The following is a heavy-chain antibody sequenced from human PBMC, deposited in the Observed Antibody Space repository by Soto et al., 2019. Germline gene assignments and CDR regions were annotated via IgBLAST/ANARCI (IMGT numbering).Heavy chain of an antibody. D-gene: IGHD6-19*01. CDR2: ISPDGSNK. V-gene: IGHV3-33*01. CDR3: ARRQAAAVAGKKSSYFYYGMDV. J-gene: IGHJ6*02. Sequence: VAVISPDGSNKYYADSVRGRFTISRDNSKNTVFVQMNSLRADDTAVYYCARRQAAAVAGKKSSYFYYGMDVWGQGTTVTVSS.